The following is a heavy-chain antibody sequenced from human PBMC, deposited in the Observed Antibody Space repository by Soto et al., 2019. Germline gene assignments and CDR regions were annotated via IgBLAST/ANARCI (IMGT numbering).Heavy chain of an antibody. CDR1: GYTFTSYG. D-gene: IGHD3-3*01. CDR3: ARVHYVQYYQFSSGYNPPRGYFDY. CDR2: ISAYNGNT. V-gene: IGHV1-18*01. Sequence: QVQLVQSGAEVKKPGASVKVSCKASGYTFTSYGISWVRQAPGQGLEWMGWISAYNGNTNYAQKLQGRVTMTTDTSTSTAYMERRSLRSDDTAVYYCARVHYVQYYQFSSGYNPPRGYFDYWGQGTLVTVSS. J-gene: IGHJ4*02.